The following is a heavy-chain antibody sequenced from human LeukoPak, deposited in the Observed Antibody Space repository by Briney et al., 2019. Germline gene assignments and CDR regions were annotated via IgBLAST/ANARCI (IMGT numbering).Heavy chain of an antibody. V-gene: IGHV1-18*01. Sequence: ASVKVSCKASGYTFTSYGISWVRQAPGQGLEWMGWISAYNGNTNYAQKLQGRVTMTTDTSTSTAYMELRSLRSDDTAVYYCARDQGVYYDSSGYYQHSKLARHWGQGTLVTLSS. CDR3: ARDQGVYYDSSGYYQHSKLARH. J-gene: IGHJ1*01. CDR2: ISAYNGNT. D-gene: IGHD3-22*01. CDR1: GYTFTSYG.